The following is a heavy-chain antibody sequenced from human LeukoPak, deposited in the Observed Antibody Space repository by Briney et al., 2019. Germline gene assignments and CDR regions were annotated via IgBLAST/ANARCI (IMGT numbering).Heavy chain of an antibody. CDR3: ARDSSVAGPLDY. CDR1: GFTFSSYG. CDR2: IWYDGSNK. D-gene: IGHD6-19*01. Sequence: PGGSLRLSCAASGFTFSSYGMHWVRQAPGKGLEWVAVIWYDGSNKYYADSVKGRFTISRGNSKNTLYLQMNSLRAEDTAVYYCARDSSVAGPLDYWGQGTLVTVSS. J-gene: IGHJ4*02. V-gene: IGHV3-33*01.